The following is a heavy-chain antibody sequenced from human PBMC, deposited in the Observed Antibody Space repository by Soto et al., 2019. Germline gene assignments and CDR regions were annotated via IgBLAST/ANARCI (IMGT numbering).Heavy chain of an antibody. V-gene: IGHV3-21*01. D-gene: IGHD6-6*01. CDR1: GVTFSSFS. J-gene: IGHJ6*03. CDR2: ILSDSASI. CDR3: ARDSGEPLVRRGFYYYYVEV. Sequence: EVQLVESGGGLVKPGGSLRLSCAASGVTFSSFSFNWVRQAPGKGLEWVAFILSDSASIYYADSVKGRFTISRDNAKNSLYLQMNRLKDEDTAVYYCARDSGEPLVRRGFYYYYVEVWGKGTTVTVSS.